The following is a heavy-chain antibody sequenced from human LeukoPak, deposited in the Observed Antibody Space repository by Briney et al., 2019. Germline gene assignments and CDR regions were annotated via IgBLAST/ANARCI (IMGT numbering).Heavy chain of an antibody. CDR2: IIPIFGTA. Sequence: SVNVSCKASGYTFTSYGISWVRQAPGQGLEWMGGIIPIFGTANYAQKFQGRVTITTDESTSTAYMELSSLRSEDTAVYYCARMYSTSTFDYWGQGTLVTVSS. D-gene: IGHD6-13*01. V-gene: IGHV1-69*05. J-gene: IGHJ4*02. CDR3: ARMYSTSTFDY. CDR1: GYTFTSYG.